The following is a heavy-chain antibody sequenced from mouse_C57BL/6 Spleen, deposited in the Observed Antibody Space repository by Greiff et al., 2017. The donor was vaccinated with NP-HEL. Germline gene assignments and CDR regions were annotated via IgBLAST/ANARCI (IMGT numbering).Heavy chain of an antibody. Sequence: QVQLQQPGTELVKPGASVKLSCKASGYTFTSYWMHWVKQRPGQGLEWIGNINPSNGGTNYNEKFKSKATLTVDKSSSTAYMQLSSLTSEDSAVYYCARKGITTGVDYAMDYWGQGTSVTVSS. V-gene: IGHV1-53*01. CDR3: ARKGITTGVDYAMDY. J-gene: IGHJ4*01. CDR2: INPSNGGT. CDR1: GYTFTSYW. D-gene: IGHD1-1*01.